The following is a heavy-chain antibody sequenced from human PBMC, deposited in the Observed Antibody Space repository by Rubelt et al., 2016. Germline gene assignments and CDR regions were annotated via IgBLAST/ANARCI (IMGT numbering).Heavy chain of an antibody. D-gene: IGHD6-6*01. Sequence: EVQLVESGGGLVQPGGSLRLSCAASGFTFSSYEMNWVRQAPGKGLEWVSAISGSGGSTYYADSVKGRLTISRDNSKSSLYLQMNSLRAEDTAVYYCARGWGAARPHPFDPWGQGTLVTVSS. J-gene: IGHJ5*02. CDR1: GFTFSSYE. V-gene: IGHV3-23*04. CDR2: ISGSGGST. CDR3: ARGWGAARPHPFDP.